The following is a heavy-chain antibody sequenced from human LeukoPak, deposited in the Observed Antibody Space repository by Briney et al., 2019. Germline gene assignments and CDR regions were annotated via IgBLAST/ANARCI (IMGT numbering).Heavy chain of an antibody. Sequence: PGGSLRLSCAASGFTFSNCWMSWVRQAPGKGLEWVANINQDESEKYYVDSVKGRFTISRDNAKNSLYLQMNSLRAEDTAVYYCARVRVSSYYGMDIWGQGTTVTVSS. CDR2: INQDESEK. J-gene: IGHJ6*02. CDR1: GFTFSNCW. D-gene: IGHD2/OR15-2a*01. V-gene: IGHV3-7*05. CDR3: ARVRVSSYYGMDI.